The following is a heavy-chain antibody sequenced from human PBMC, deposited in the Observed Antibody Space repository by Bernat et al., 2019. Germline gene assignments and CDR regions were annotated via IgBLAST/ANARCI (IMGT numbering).Heavy chain of an antibody. D-gene: IGHD3-3*01. J-gene: IGHJ5*02. CDR3: AGHVRFLEPGGECLNWFDP. V-gene: IGHV4-39*01. CDR2: MYYSGST. Sequence: QLQLQESGPGLVKPSETLSLTCTVSGGSISSSSYYWGWIRQPPGKGLEWIGSMYYSGSTYYNPSPKSRVTISVDTSKNQFSLKLSSVTAADTAVYYCAGHVRFLEPGGECLNWFDPWGHGTLVTVSS. CDR1: GGSISSSSYY.